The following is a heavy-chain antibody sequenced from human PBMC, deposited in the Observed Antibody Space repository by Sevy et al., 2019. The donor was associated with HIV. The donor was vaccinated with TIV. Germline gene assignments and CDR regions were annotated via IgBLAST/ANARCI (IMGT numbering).Heavy chain of an antibody. V-gene: IGHV3-30-3*01. J-gene: IGHJ4*02. CDR2: ISQDGNSE. CDR3: ARADYGDYSGEFDY. D-gene: IGHD4-17*01. Sequence: GGSLRLSCAASGFIFSNYAMHWVRQAPGKGLEWVAVISQDGNSEYSADSVKGRFTISRDNSKNTLYLQMNSLRAEDTAVYYCARADYGDYSGEFDYWGQGTLVTVSS. CDR1: GFIFSNYA.